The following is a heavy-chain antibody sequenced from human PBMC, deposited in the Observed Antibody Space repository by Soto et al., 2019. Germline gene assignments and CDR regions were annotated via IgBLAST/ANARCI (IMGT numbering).Heavy chain of an antibody. CDR1: GGSISSYY. J-gene: IGHJ6*02. Sequence: QVQLQESGPGLVKPSETLSLSCTVSGGSISSYYWSWFRQSPGKRMEWIGYVHHSWGSSYNPSLQSRVAISLDTSKRQFSLKVPSVTATDPAVYYCARQGFGPLHGLVDVWGQGTTVTVSS. D-gene: IGHD3-10*01. CDR2: VHHSWGS. CDR3: ARQGFGPLHGLVDV. V-gene: IGHV4-59*08.